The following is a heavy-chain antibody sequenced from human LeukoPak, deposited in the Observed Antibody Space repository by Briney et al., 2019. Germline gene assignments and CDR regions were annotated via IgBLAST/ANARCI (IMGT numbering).Heavy chain of an antibody. CDR2: ISGSGGST. V-gene: IGHV3-23*01. Sequence: ASVKVSCKASGGTFSSYARSWVRQAPGKGLEWVSAISGSGGSTYYADSVKGRFTISRDNSKNTLYLQMNSLRAEDTAVYYCAKDRRRWIQLWLPLYYFDYWGQGTLVTVSS. CDR1: GGTFSSYA. J-gene: IGHJ4*02. CDR3: AKDRRRWIQLWLPLYYFDY. D-gene: IGHD5-18*01.